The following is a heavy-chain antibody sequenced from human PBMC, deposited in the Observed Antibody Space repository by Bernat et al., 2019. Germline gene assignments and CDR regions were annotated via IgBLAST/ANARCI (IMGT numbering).Heavy chain of an antibody. CDR3: AGAQDCGGAGDFDY. Sequence: QVQLVQSGAEVKKPGASVKVSCKASGYTFTSYAMHWVRQAPGQRLEWMGWINAGNGNTKYSQKFQGRGTITRETSASTANGERSGLRSEDTAGDYGAGAQDCGGAGDFDYGGQGTLVTVA. D-gene: IGHD2-21*01. J-gene: IGHJ4*02. V-gene: IGHV1-3*01. CDR2: INAGNGNT. CDR1: GYTFTSYA.